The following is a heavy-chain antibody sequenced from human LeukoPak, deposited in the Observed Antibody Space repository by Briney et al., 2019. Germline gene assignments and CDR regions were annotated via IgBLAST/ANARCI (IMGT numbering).Heavy chain of an antibody. CDR1: GGSISSYY. Sequence: SETLSLTCTVSGGSISSYYWSWIRQPAGEGLEWIGRIYTSGSTNYNPSLKSRVTMSVDTSKNQFSLKLSSVTAADTAVYYCARGLSLRYYGSGSYFYWGQGTLVTVSS. J-gene: IGHJ4*02. CDR3: ARGLSLRYYGSGSYFY. V-gene: IGHV4-4*07. D-gene: IGHD3-10*01. CDR2: IYTSGST.